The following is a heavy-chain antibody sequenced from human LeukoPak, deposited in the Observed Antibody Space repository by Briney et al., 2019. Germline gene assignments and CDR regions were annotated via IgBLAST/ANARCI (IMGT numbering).Heavy chain of an antibody. CDR1: GYSFTSYW. CDR3: ARRRGSGSYIGFDYEN. D-gene: IGHD3-10*01. Sequence: GESLKISCKGSGYSFTSYWIGWVRQMPGKGLEWMGIIYPGDSDTRYSPSFQGQVTISADKSISTAYLQWSSLKASDTAMYYCARRRGSGSYIGFDYENWGQGTLVTVSS. J-gene: IGHJ4*02. CDR2: IYPGDSDT. V-gene: IGHV5-51*01.